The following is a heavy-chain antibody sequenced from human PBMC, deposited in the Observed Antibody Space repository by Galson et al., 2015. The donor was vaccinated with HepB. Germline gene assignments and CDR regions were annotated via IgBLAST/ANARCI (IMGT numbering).Heavy chain of an antibody. CDR3: ARGEQWLVQMEGY. J-gene: IGHJ4*02. CDR1: GYTFTTYA. D-gene: IGHD6-19*01. Sequence: SVKVSCKASGYTFTTYAMNWVRQAPGQGLEWMGWINTNTGNPTYAQDFTGRFVSSLDTSVSTAYLQISSLKAEDTAVYYCARGEQWLVQMEGYWGQGTLVTVSS. V-gene: IGHV7-4-1*02. CDR2: INTNTGNP.